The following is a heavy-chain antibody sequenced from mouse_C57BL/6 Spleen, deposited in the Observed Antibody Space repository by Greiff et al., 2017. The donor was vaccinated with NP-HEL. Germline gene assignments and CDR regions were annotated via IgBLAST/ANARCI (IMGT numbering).Heavy chain of an antibody. CDR2: IYPRSGNT. CDR1: GYTFTSYG. V-gene: IGHV1-81*01. Sequence: VKLQESGAELARPGASVKLSCKASGYTFTSYGISWVKQRTGQGLEWIGEIYPRSGNTYYNEKFKGKATLTADKSSSTAYMELRSLTSEDSAVDFCARRGGYFDYWGQGTTLTVSS. J-gene: IGHJ2*01. CDR3: ARRGGYFDY.